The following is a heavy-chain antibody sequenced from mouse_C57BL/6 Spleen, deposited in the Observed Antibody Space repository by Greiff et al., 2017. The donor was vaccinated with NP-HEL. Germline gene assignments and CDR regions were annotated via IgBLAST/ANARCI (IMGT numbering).Heavy chain of an antibody. V-gene: IGHV1-7*01. CDR3: ARSGSSGYGAY. D-gene: IGHD3-2*02. CDR1: GYTFTSYW. Sequence: QVQLQQSGAELAKPGASVKLSCKASGYTFTSYWMHWVKQRPGQGLEWIGYINPSSGYTKYNQKFKDKSTLTVDKSSSTAYMQLSSLTYEDSAVYYCARSGSSGYGAYWGQGTLVTVSA. J-gene: IGHJ3*01. CDR2: INPSSGYT.